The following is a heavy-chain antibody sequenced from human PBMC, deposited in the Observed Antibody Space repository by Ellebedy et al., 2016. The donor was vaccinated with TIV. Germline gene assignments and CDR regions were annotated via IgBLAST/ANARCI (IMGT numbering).Heavy chain of an antibody. J-gene: IGHJ4*02. CDR2: ILYSGGT. V-gene: IGHV4-39*07. Sequence: MPSETLSLTCTVPGGSITSSFFWGWVRQPPGKGLEWIGAILYSGGTDYNPSLKSRVIISLDTSKNQFSLNLSSVTAADTAVYYCARGAYVDSAYYAPGEWGQGILVTVSS. D-gene: IGHD3-22*01. CDR1: GGSITSSFF. CDR3: ARGAYVDSAYYAPGE.